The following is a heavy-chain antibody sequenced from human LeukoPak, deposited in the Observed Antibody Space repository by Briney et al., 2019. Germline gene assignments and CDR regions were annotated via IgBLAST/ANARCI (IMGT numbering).Heavy chain of an antibody. CDR2: IYYSGST. V-gene: IGHV4-39*01. D-gene: IGHD6-13*01. CDR1: GGSISSSSYY. J-gene: IGHJ5*02. CDR3: ARLFGSSWYWFDP. Sequence: SETLSLTRTVSGGSISSSSYYWGWIRQPPGKGLEWIGSIYYSGSTYYNPSLKSRVTISVDTSKNQFSLKLSSVTAADTAVYYCARLFGSSWYWFDPWGQGTLVTVSS.